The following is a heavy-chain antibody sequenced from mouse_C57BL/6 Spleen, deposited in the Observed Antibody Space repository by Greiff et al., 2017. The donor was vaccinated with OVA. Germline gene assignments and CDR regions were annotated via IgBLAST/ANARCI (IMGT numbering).Heavy chain of an antibody. Sequence: EVKVVESGEGLVKPGGSLKLSCAASGFTFSSYAMSWVRQTPEKRLEWVAYISSGGDYIYYADTVKGRFTISRDNARNTLYLQMSSLKSEDTAMYYCTREGYYGSYFDYWGQGTTLTVSS. CDR2: ISSGGDYI. CDR3: TREGYYGSYFDY. CDR1: GFTFSSYA. D-gene: IGHD1-1*01. J-gene: IGHJ2*01. V-gene: IGHV5-9-1*02.